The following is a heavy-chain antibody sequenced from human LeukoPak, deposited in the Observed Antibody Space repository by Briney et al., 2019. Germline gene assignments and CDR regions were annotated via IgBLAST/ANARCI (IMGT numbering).Heavy chain of an antibody. V-gene: IGHV4-4*07. D-gene: IGHD3-16*02. CDR1: GGSISSYY. CDR2: IYTSGST. J-gene: IGHJ3*02. CDR3: AKSNSYGLIDI. Sequence: SETLSLTCTVSGGSISSYYWSWIRQPAGKGLEWIGRIYTSGSTNYNPSLKSRVTMSVDTSKNQFTLKLNSVTAADTAVYYCAKSNSYGLIDIWGQGTMVTVSS.